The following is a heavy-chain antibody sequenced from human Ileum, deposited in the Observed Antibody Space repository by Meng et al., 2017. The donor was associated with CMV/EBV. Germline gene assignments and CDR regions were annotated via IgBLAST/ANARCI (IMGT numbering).Heavy chain of an antibody. CDR3: ARGIRMGTTGWHFDY. CDR1: GYSFTSYF. J-gene: IGHJ4*02. V-gene: IGHV1-46*01. D-gene: IGHD1-26*01. CDR2: INPDDGTT. Sequence: QVQLVQSETEVKEPGASLKISCKASGYSFTSYFIHWVRQAPGQGLDWMGVINPDDGTTNYAQKFQGRFTLTSDTSTTSVYMELSSLRSDDMAIYYCARGIRMGTTGWHFDYWGQGTLVTSPQ.